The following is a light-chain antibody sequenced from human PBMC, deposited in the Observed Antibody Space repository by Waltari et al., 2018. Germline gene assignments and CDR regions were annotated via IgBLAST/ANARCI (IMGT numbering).Light chain of an antibody. J-gene: IGKJ1*01. CDR1: QSITTS. CDR2: GAS. CDR3: QQYKSYKT. Sequence: DIQMTQSPSTLSASVGDTVIISCRASQSITTSLAWYQQKPGKAPDVLIYGASNLESGVPSRFSGSGSGTEFTLTISSPQADDFATYYCQQYKSYKTFGQGTRVEIK. V-gene: IGKV1-5*03.